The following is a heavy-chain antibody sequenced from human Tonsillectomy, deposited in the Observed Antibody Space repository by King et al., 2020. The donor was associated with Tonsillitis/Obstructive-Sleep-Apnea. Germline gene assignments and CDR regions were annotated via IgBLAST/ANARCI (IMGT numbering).Heavy chain of an antibody. CDR3: ARHRPEYYYGSGSYYFDI. J-gene: IGHJ3*02. V-gene: IGHV4-59*08. CDR2: IYYSGST. D-gene: IGHD3-10*01. CDR1: GGSISSYY. Sequence: VQLQESGPGLVKPSETLSLTCTVSGGSISSYYWSWIRPPPGKGLEWIGYIYYSGSTNYNPSLKSRVTISVDTSKNQFSLKLSSVTAADTAVYYCARHRPEYYYGSGSYYFDIWGQGTMVTVSS.